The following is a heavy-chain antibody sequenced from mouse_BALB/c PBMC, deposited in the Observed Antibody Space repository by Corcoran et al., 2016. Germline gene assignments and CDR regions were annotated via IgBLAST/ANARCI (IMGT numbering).Heavy chain of an antibody. CDR3: ARGYGSSYWYFDV. CDR2: SNPYNGGT. CDR1: GYSVTDDT. D-gene: IGHD1-1*01. Sequence: EVQLQQSGPELVNPGPSMKLSCKSSGYSVTDDTSNWGKQSYGKNLEWIGLSNPYNGGTSYNQKFKGKATLTVDKSSSTAYMELLSLTSEDSAVDYCARGYGSSYWYFDVWGAGTTVTVSS. V-gene: IGHV1-18*01. J-gene: IGHJ1*01.